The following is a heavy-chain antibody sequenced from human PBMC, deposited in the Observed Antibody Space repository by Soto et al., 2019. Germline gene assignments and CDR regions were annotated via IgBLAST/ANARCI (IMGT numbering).Heavy chain of an antibody. CDR2: IFSSGST. D-gene: IGHD5-12*01. V-gene: IGHV4-4*07. J-gene: IGHJ4*02. Sequence: SVTLSLTCTVSGGSINTFYWSWVRQPAGKGLEWIGRIFSSGSTSFNPSLESRVAMSVDTSKNHFSLNLSSVTAADMAVYYCAREGSYSAYNFAHGIQLWSFDFLGQGALVTVSS. CDR3: AREGSYSAYNFAHGIQLWSFDF. CDR1: GGSINTFY.